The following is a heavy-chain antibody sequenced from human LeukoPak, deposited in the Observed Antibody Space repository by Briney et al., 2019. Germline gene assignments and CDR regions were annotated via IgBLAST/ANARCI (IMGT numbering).Heavy chain of an antibody. Sequence: SETLSLTCTVSGGSISSYYWSWIRQPPGKGLEWIGYIYYSGSTNYNPSLKSRVTISVDTSKNQFSLKLSSVTAADTAVYYCAREAHTMVRGVMSPYSLFYYWGQGTLVTVSS. CDR2: IYYSGST. CDR1: GGSISSYY. CDR3: AREAHTMVRGVMSPYSLFYY. J-gene: IGHJ4*02. D-gene: IGHD3-10*01. V-gene: IGHV4-59*13.